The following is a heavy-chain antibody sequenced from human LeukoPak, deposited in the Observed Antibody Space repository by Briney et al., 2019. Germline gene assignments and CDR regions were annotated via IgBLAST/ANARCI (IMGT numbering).Heavy chain of an antibody. J-gene: IGHJ4*02. CDR3: AREGEYYDSSGNSLDY. Sequence: GSVKVSCKASRYTFTSYYMHWVRQAPGQGLEWMGIINSSGGRTSNAQKFQGRVTMTRDTSTSTIYMDMSRLRSEDTAVYYCAREGEYYDSSGNSLDYWGQGTLVTVSS. CDR2: INSSGGRT. V-gene: IGHV1-46*01. D-gene: IGHD3-22*01. CDR1: RYTFTSYY.